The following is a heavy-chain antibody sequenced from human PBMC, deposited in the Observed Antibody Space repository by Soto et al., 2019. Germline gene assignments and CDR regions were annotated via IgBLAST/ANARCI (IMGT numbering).Heavy chain of an antibody. CDR2: IYSGGST. V-gene: IGHV3-53*01. J-gene: IGHJ4*01. D-gene: IGHD1-26*01. CDR3: ARRVGATKFYFDY. Sequence: EERLVESGGGLVQSGGSLRLSCAAPGFSVSDNYIDWVRQAPGKGLEWVSVIYSGGSTYYADSVKGRFTISGDDSKNTVYLQMDSLRAGDTAVYYCARRVGATKFYFDYWGQGTLVTVSS. CDR1: GFSVSDNY.